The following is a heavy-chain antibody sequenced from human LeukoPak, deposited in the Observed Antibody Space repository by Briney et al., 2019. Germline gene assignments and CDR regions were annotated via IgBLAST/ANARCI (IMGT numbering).Heavy chain of an antibody. V-gene: IGHV3-11*06. J-gene: IGHJ3*02. CDR2: ISSSSSYT. CDR3: ARDHSSSWYAAGAFDI. Sequence: GSLRLSCAASGFTFSDYYMSWIRQAPGKGLGVSYISSSSSYTNYADSVKGRFTISRDNAKNSLYLQMNSLRAEDTAVYYCARDHSSSWYAAGAFDIWGQGTMVTVSS. D-gene: IGHD6-13*01. CDR1: GFTFSDYY.